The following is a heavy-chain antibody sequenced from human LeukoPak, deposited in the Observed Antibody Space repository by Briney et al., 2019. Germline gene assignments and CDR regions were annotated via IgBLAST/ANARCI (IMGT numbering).Heavy chain of an antibody. CDR3: ARGEFICTINTCYASALDS. J-gene: IGHJ4*02. CDR2: IRAHNGDT. D-gene: IGHD2-2*01. Sequence: GASVKVSFKASGYTFTSYAISWVRQAAGQGLEWMGWIRAHNGDTNHAQQLQGRVTMTTDTSTRTAYMELRSLRSEDTAVYYCARGEFICTINTCYASALDSWGQGTLVTVSS. CDR1: GYTFTSYA. V-gene: IGHV1-18*01.